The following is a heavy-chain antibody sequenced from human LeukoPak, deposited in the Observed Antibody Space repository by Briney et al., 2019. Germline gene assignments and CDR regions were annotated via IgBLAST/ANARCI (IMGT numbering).Heavy chain of an antibody. J-gene: IGHJ4*02. Sequence: PGGSLRLSCAASGFTFSSYGMTWVRQAPGRGLEWVANINEDGTDKYYVDSVKGRFTISRDNAKNSVYLQMNSLRAEDTALYYCVRRGASGSYFAYWGQGTLVTVSS. D-gene: IGHD3-10*01. CDR3: VRRGASGSYFAY. V-gene: IGHV3-7*01. CDR1: GFTFSSYG. CDR2: INEDGTDK.